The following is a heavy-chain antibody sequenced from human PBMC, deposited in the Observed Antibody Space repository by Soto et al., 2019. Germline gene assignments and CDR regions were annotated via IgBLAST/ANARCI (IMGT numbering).Heavy chain of an antibody. J-gene: IGHJ6*03. CDR1: GFTFSSYW. D-gene: IGHD5-12*01. V-gene: IGHV3-7*03. Sequence: GGSLRLSCAASGFTFSSYWMSWVRQAPGKGLEWVANIKQDGSEKYYVDSVKGRFTISRDNAKNSLYLQMNSLRAEDTAVYYCARCIVATPYYYYYYYMDVWGKGTTVTVSS. CDR3: ARCIVATPYYYYYYYMDV. CDR2: IKQDGSEK.